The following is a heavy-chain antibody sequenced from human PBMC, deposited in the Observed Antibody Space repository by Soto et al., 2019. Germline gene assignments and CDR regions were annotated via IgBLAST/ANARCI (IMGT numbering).Heavy chain of an antibody. J-gene: IGHJ6*02. D-gene: IGHD4-17*01. V-gene: IGHV3-30-3*01. CDR2: ISFEGSNK. Sequence: QVQLVESGGGVVQPGRSLRLSCAASGFSFSSYAIHWVRQAPGKGLEWVAVISFEGSNKYYADSVKGRFTISRDNSKNTLYLQMNSLRAEDTAVYYCERDPSGIDYGLSGVMDVWGQGTTVTVSS. CDR1: GFSFSSYA. CDR3: ERDPSGIDYGLSGVMDV.